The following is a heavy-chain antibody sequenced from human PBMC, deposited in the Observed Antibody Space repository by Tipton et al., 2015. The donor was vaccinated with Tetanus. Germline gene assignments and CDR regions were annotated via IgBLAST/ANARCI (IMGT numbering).Heavy chain of an antibody. V-gene: IGHV6-1*01. CDR3: ARESPPKFLEIQLDYYYYYGMDV. D-gene: IGHD3-3*01. CDR2: TYYRSKWYN. Sequence: GLVKPSQTLSLTCAISGDSVSSNSAAWNWIRQSPSRGLEWLGRTYYRSKWYNDYAVSVKSRITINPDTSKNQFSLQLNSVTPEDTAVYYCARESPPKFLEIQLDYYYYYGMDVWGQGTTVTVSS. CDR1: GDSVSSNSAA. J-gene: IGHJ6*02.